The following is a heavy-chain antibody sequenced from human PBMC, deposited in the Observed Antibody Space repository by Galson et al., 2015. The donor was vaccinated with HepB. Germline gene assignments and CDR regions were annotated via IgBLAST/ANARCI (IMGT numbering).Heavy chain of an antibody. Sequence: SLRLSCAASGFTFSSYAMSWVRQAPGKGLEWVSAISGSGGSTYYADSVKGRFTISRDNSKNTLYLQMNRLRAEDTAVYYCAKVMALAYGMDVWGQGTTVTVSS. D-gene: IGHD3-10*01. CDR2: ISGSGGST. CDR1: GFTFSSYA. V-gene: IGHV3-23*01. CDR3: AKVMALAYGMDV. J-gene: IGHJ6*02.